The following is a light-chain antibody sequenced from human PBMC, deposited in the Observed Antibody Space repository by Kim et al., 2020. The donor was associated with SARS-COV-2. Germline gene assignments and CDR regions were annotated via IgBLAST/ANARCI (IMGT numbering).Light chain of an antibody. CDR1: SSDVGAFDY. CDR2: DVY. Sequence: LTQPASVSGSPGQSITISCTGTSSDVGAFDYVAWYQQYPGKAPKLILYDVYSRPSGVSNRFSGSKSGNTASLSISGLQTEDEAHYYCSSYTTTSPLWLFGGGTQLTVL. CDR3: SSYTTTSPLWL. V-gene: IGLV2-14*03. J-gene: IGLJ3*02.